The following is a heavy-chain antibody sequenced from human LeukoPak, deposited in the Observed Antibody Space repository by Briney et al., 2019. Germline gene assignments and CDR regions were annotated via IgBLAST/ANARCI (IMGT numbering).Heavy chain of an antibody. CDR3: ARDGGDSIYYYYGMDV. J-gene: IGHJ6*02. CDR2: IKQDGSEK. Sequence: GGSLRLSCAASGFTFSSYWMHWVRQAPGKGLEWVANIKQDGSEKYYVDSVKGRFTISRDNAKNSLYLQMNSLRAEDTAVYYCARDGGDSIYYYYGMDVWGQGTTVTVSS. D-gene: IGHD2-21*02. V-gene: IGHV3-7*01. CDR1: GFTFSSYW.